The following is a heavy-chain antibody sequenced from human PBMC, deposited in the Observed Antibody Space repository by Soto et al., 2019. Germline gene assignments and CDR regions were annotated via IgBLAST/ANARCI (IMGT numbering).Heavy chain of an antibody. D-gene: IGHD2-15*01. CDR1: GYTFTSYG. V-gene: IGHV1-18*04. Sequence: ASVKVSCKASGYTFTSYGISWVRQAPGQGLEWMGWISAYNGNTNYAQKLQGRVTMTTDTSTSTAYMELRSLRSDDTAVYYCARRYQGYCSGGSCYKRVYYYYGMDVWGQGTTVTVFS. J-gene: IGHJ6*02. CDR3: ARRYQGYCSGGSCYKRVYYYYGMDV. CDR2: ISAYNGNT.